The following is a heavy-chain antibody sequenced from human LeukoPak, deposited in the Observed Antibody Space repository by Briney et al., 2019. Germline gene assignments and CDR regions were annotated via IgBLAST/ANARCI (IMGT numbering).Heavy chain of an antibody. V-gene: IGHV4-38-2*01. D-gene: IGHD5-24*01. Sequence: QPSVNLSLTCAVSSLSISSGYYWVWIRQPPGKGLEWIGSIHHSGSTYYNPSLRSRVTISVDTSKNQFSLKLTSVTAADTAMYYCARRGPGDGYSRGLLYYWGQGTLVTVSS. CDR2: IHHSGST. CDR3: ARRGPGDGYSRGLLYY. CDR1: SLSISSGYY. J-gene: IGHJ4*02.